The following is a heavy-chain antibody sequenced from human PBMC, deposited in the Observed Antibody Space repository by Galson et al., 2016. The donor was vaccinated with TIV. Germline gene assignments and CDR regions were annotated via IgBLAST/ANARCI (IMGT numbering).Heavy chain of an antibody. CDR2: ISLYNGNT. J-gene: IGHJ4*02. CDR3: VRIAMAGYYDY. Sequence: SVKVSCKASGGILRSYAISWVRQAPGQGLEWMGRISLYNGNTNYAQKFQGRVTITTDTSTNTVYMDLRSLRSDDTAVYFCVRIAMAGYYDYWGQGTLVTVSS. CDR1: GGILRSYA. V-gene: IGHV1-18*01. D-gene: IGHD6-19*01.